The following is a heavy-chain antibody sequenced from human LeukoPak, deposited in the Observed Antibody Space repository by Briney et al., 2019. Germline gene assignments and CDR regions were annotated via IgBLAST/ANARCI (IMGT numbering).Heavy chain of an antibody. CDR3: ARDMIAAAGYYYYYYMDV. Sequence: GGSLRLSCAASGFTFSDYYMSWIRQAPGKGLEWVSYISSSGSYIYYADSVKGRFTISRDNAKNSLYLQMNSLRAEDTAVYYCARDMIAAAGYYYYYYMDVWGKGTTVTVSS. CDR1: GFTFSDYY. CDR2: ISSSGSYI. J-gene: IGHJ6*03. D-gene: IGHD6-13*01. V-gene: IGHV3-11*04.